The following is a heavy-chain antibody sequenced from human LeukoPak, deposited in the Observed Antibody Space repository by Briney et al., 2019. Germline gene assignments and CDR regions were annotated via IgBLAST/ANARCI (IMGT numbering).Heavy chain of an antibody. D-gene: IGHD3-22*01. CDR2: IYSGGST. V-gene: IGHV3-66*01. CDR1: GFTVSSNY. J-gene: IGHJ3*02. CDR3: ASYDGSGRDAFDI. Sequence: GGSLRLSCAASGFTVSSNYMSWVRQAPGKGLEWVSVIYSGGSTYYADSVKGRFTISRDNSKNTLYLQMNSLRAEDTAVYYCASYDGSGRDAFDIWGQGTMVTVSS.